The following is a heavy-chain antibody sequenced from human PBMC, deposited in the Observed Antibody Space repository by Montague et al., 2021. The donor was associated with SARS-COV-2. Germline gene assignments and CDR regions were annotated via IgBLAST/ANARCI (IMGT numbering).Heavy chain of an antibody. J-gene: IGHJ6*04. V-gene: IGHV4-4*02. CDR3: ARVPFGYYGMDV. D-gene: IGHD3-16*01. CDR2: IYHSGGT. CDR1: AGSISSSNW. Sequence: SETLSLTCAVSAGSISSSNWWSWVRQPPGKGLEWIAEIYHSGGTNYNPSIKRRVTMSVDKSKNQFSLKLSSVTAADTAVYYCARVPFGYYGMDVWGTGTTVTVAS.